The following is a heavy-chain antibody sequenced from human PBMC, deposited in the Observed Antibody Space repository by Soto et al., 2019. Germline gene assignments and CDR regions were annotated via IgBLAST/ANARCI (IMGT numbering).Heavy chain of an antibody. D-gene: IGHD3-22*01. CDR1: GYTFTSYY. CDR3: AREWGTYFYDSSGYPRDWFDP. J-gene: IGHJ5*02. V-gene: IGHV1-46*01. Sequence: ASVKVSCKASGYTFTSYYMHWVRQAPGQGLEWMGIINPSGGSTSYAQKFQGRVTMTRDTSTSTVYMELSSLRSEDTAVYYCAREWGTYFYDSSGYPRDWFDPWGQGTLVTVSS. CDR2: INPSGGST.